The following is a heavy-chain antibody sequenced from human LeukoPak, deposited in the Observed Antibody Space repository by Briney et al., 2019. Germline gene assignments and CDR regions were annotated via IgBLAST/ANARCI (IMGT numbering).Heavy chain of an antibody. CDR1: GFTFSSYA. V-gene: IGHV3-23*01. D-gene: IGHD6-19*01. CDR3: AKGGQWLVEAHFDY. J-gene: IGHJ4*02. Sequence: GGSLRLSCAASGFTFSSYAMSWVRQAPGKGLEWVSAISGSGGSAYYADSVKGRFTISRDNSKNTLYLQMNSLRAEDTAVYYCAKGGQWLVEAHFDYWGQGTLVTVSS. CDR2: ISGSGGSA.